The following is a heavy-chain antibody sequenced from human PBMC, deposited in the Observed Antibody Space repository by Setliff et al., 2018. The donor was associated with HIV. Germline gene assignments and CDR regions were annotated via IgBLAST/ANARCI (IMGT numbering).Heavy chain of an antibody. Sequence: PSETLSLTCSVYGASISNSNSYWGWIRQPPGKRLEWLGSIYDSGSTSYNPSLSSRLTISVDTSKNQVSLRLRSVTAADTAVYYCASEQTYYDFWSGYYLGGVFDPWGQGTLVTVSS. CDR2: IYDSGST. CDR1: GASISNSNSY. CDR3: ASEQTYYDFWSGYYLGGVFDP. J-gene: IGHJ5*02. D-gene: IGHD3-3*01. V-gene: IGHV4-39*02.